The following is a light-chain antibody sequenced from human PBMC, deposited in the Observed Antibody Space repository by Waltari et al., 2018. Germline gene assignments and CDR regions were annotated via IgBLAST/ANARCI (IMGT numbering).Light chain of an antibody. J-gene: IGLJ2*01. CDR3: ASWDDSLGGSLI. V-gene: IGLV1-44*01. Sequence: QSLVTQSPSASGAPGQRVTISCSGRRTNIGSHTVTWYQHRPGTAPKLLIHSNDQRPSGVPDRFSASKSGTSASLAISGLQSEDEADYYCASWDDSLGGSLIFGGGTKLTVL. CDR2: SND. CDR1: RTNIGSHT.